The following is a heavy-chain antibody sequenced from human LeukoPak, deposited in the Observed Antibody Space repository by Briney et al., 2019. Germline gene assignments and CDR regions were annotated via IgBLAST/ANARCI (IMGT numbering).Heavy chain of an antibody. CDR1: GYTFTSYY. J-gene: IGHJ4*02. CDR2: INLSGGST. V-gene: IGHV1-46*01. Sequence: GASVKVSCKASGYTFTSYYMHWVRQAPGQGLEWMGIINLSGGSTSYAQKFQGRVTMTRDTSTSTVYMELSSLRSEDTAVYYCARAGRPIPATAAYFDYWGQGTLVIVSS. D-gene: IGHD2-2*01. CDR3: ARAGRPIPATAAYFDY.